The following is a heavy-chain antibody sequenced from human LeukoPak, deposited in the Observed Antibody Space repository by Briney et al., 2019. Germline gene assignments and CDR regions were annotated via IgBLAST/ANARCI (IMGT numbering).Heavy chain of an antibody. CDR3: ARSYGGNSYYFDY. CDR1: GFTVSSNY. Sequence: PGGSVRLSCAASGFTVSSNYMSWVRQAPGKGLEWVAVISYDGSNKYYADSVKGRFTISRDNSKNTLYLQMNSLRAEDTAVYYCARSYGGNSYYFDYWGQGTLVTVSS. V-gene: IGHV3-30-3*01. CDR2: ISYDGSNK. J-gene: IGHJ4*02. D-gene: IGHD4-23*01.